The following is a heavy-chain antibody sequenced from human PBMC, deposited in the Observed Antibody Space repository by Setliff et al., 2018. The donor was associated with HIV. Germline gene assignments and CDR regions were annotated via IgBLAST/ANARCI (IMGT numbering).Heavy chain of an antibody. V-gene: IGHV3-20*04. D-gene: IGHD3-22*01. J-gene: IGHJ6*02. CDR3: ARSFPYYYESGGVYAMDV. Sequence: PGGSLRLSCAASGFTFEDSGMSWVRQVPGKGLEWVSGISWSGGGTGYAASVKGRFTISRDDAKNSLYLQMSSLRVEDTALYFCARSFPYYYESGGVYAMDVWGLGTTVTVSS. CDR1: GFTFEDSG. CDR2: ISWSGGGT.